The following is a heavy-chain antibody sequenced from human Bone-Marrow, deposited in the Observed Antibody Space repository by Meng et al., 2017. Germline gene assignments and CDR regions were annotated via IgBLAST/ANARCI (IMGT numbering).Heavy chain of an antibody. Sequence: QVQLVQSGAEVKKPGSSVKVRCKASGGTFSRYAISWVRQAPGQGLEWMGGIIPIFGTANYAQKFQGRVTITTDESTSTAYMELSSLRSEDTAVYYCAGKTYSSGWGEYFQHWGQGTLVTVSS. CDR1: GGTFSRYA. V-gene: IGHV1-69*05. CDR2: IIPIFGTA. CDR3: AGKTYSSGWGEYFQH. J-gene: IGHJ1*01. D-gene: IGHD6-19*01.